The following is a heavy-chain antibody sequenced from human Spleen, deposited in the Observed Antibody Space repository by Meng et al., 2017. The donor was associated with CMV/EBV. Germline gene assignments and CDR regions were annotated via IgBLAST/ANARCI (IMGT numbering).Heavy chain of an antibody. CDR3: ARVRSMGDWFDP. CDR2: ISSSGSDI. D-gene: IGHD3-16*01. Sequence: GESLKISCAASGFTYSDHYMSWIRQAPGKGLEWVSYISSSGSDIYYADSVKGRFTISRDNTKNSLSLQMNSLRAEDTAVYYCARVRSMGDWFDPWGQGTLVTVSS. CDR1: GFTYSDHY. V-gene: IGHV3-11*01. J-gene: IGHJ5*02.